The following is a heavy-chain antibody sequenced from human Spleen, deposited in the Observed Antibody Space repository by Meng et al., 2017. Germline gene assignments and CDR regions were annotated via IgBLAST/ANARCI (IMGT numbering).Heavy chain of an antibody. D-gene: IGHD6-13*01. J-gene: IGHJ4*02. Sequence: GESLKISCVASGLSFTDAWMSWVRQAPGKGLEWVGRIKRNSDGGTIDYAAPVKGRFTISRDDSKNTLYLPMDSLITEDTAVYFCATGAAAADHWGQGTLVTVSS. CDR2: IKRNSDGGTI. CDR3: ATGAAAADH. V-gene: IGHV3-15*01. CDR1: GLSFTDAW.